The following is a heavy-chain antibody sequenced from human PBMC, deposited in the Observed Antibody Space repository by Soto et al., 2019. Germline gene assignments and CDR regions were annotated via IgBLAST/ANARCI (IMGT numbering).Heavy chain of an antibody. CDR1: GFTVSSNY. CDR2: IYSDGST. Sequence: GGSLRLSCAASGFTVSSNYMNWVRQAPGKGLEWVTVIYSDGSTYYADSVQGRFTISRDNSKNTLYLQMNSLRAEDTAVYYCARGSQRTYFDYWGQGTLVTVSS. V-gene: IGHV3-53*01. J-gene: IGHJ4*02. CDR3: ARGSQRTYFDY.